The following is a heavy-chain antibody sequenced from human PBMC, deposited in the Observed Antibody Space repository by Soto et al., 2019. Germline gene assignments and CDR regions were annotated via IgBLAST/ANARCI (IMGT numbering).Heavy chain of an antibody. CDR3: AKDYQRYCSGGSCYMGTYGMDV. V-gene: IGHV3-23*01. Sequence: EVQVLESGGGLVQPGGSLRLSCAASGFTFSNYPMSWVRQAPGKGLEWVSGMSGSGASTYYADSVKGRFTISRDNSKNTLYLQMNSLRAEDTAVYYCAKDYQRYCSGGSCYMGTYGMDVWGQGTTVTVSS. J-gene: IGHJ6*02. CDR1: GFTFSNYP. D-gene: IGHD2-15*01. CDR2: MSGSGAST.